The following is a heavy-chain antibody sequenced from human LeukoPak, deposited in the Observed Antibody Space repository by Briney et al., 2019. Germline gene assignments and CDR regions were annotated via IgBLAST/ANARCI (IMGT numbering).Heavy chain of an antibody. Sequence: GGSLRLSCAASGFTISSYWMHWVRQAPGKGLVWVSRIKSDGSSISYADSVKGRFTISRDNAKNTLHLQMNSLRVEDTAVYYCARDSAMTMGNCLDPWGQGTLVTVSS. V-gene: IGHV3-74*01. CDR2: IKSDGSSI. CDR1: GFTISSYW. D-gene: IGHD1-26*01. J-gene: IGHJ5*02. CDR3: ARDSAMTMGNCLDP.